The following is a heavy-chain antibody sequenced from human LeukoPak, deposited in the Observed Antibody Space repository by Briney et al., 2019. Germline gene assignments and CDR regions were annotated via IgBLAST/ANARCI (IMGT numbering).Heavy chain of an antibody. V-gene: IGHV4-39*01. CDR3: ARPYSSSWYALPFY. CDR2: IYYSGST. CDR1: GGSISSSSYY. D-gene: IGHD6-13*01. Sequence: PSETLSLTCTVSGGSISSSSYYWGWIRQPPGKGLEWIGRIYYSGSTYYNPSLKSRVTISVDTSKNQFSLKLSSVTAADTAVYYCARPYSSSWYALPFYWGQGTLVTVSS. J-gene: IGHJ4*02.